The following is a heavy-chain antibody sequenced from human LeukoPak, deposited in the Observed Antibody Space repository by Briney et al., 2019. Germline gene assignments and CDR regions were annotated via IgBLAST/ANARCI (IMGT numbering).Heavy chain of an antibody. J-gene: IGHJ4*02. V-gene: IGHV3-33*01. Sequence: GGSLRLSCAAYRFTFIHYAMNRVRQAPGKGLQWVAVIWSDGSNHYYADSVKGRFTISRDNSNNMVYLQMNSLRVDDTGVYYFARDAQRGFDYSNSLAYWGQGVLVTVSS. CDR2: IWSDGSNH. CDR1: RFTFIHYA. D-gene: IGHD4-11*01. CDR3: ARDAQRGFDYSNSLAY.